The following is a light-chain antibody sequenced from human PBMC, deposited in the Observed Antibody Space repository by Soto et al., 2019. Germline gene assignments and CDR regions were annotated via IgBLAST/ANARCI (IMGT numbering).Light chain of an antibody. CDR2: DAS. CDR1: QSISSW. V-gene: IGKV1-5*01. J-gene: IGKJ1*01. Sequence: GDRVTITCRASQSISSWLAWYXQKXGKXXKXXXYDASSLESGVPSRFSGSGSGTEFTLTITSLQPDDFATYYCQQYNSYPWTFGQGTKVDIK. CDR3: QQYNSYPWT.